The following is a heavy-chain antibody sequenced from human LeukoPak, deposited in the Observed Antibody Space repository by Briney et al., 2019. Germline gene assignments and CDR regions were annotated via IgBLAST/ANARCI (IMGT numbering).Heavy chain of an antibody. D-gene: IGHD6-19*01. CDR3: TSSYSSGLVFYYYYMDV. V-gene: IGHV3-73*01. Sequence: GGSLRLSCAASGFTFSGSAMHWVRQASGKGLEWVGRIRSKANSYATAYAASVKGRFTISRDDSKNTAYLQMNSLKTEDTAVYYCTSSYSSGLVFYYYYMDVWGKGTTVTVSS. J-gene: IGHJ6*03. CDR2: IRSKANSYAT. CDR1: GFTFSGSA.